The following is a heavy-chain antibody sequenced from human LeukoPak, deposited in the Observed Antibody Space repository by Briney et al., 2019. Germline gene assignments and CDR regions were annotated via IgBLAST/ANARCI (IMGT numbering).Heavy chain of an antibody. Sequence: GGSLRLSCAASGFTFSSYGMHWVRQAPGKGLEWVTDIWYDGSKNYYADSVKGRFTISRDNSKNTLYLQMNSLRAEDTAVYYCARDTYDSSGYSYGIYWGQGTLVTVSS. CDR1: GFTFSSYG. CDR3: ARDTYDSSGYSYGIY. D-gene: IGHD3-22*01. CDR2: IWYDGSKN. J-gene: IGHJ4*02. V-gene: IGHV3-33*01.